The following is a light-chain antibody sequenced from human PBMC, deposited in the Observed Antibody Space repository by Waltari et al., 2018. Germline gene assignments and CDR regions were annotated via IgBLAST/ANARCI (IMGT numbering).Light chain of an antibody. CDR3: CSYAGSSTLV. Sequence: HSALTQPASVSGSPGQSITISCTGTSSDVGSYNLVSWYQQHPDKAPKLMIYEDSKWPSGVSNRFSGSKSGNTASLTISGLQAEDEADYYCCSYAGSSTLVFGGGTKLTVL. J-gene: IGLJ3*02. CDR1: SSDVGSYNL. CDR2: EDS. V-gene: IGLV2-23*01.